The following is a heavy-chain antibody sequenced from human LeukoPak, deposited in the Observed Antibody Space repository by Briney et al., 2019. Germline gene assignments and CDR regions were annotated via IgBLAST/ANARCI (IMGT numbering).Heavy chain of an antibody. CDR2: INPNSGGT. CDR1: GYTFTSYG. Sequence: GASVKVSCKASGYTFTSYGISWVRQAPGQGLEWMAWINPNSGGTSYAPKFQGRVTMTRDTSISTAYMELSSLRSDDTALYYCARDLSTTFSNYFDPWGQGTLVTVSS. D-gene: IGHD5/OR15-5a*01. CDR3: ARDLSTTFSNYFDP. J-gene: IGHJ5*02. V-gene: IGHV1-2*02.